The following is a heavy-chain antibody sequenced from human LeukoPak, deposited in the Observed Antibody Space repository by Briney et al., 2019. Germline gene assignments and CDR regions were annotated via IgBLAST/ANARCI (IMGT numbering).Heavy chain of an antibody. CDR1: GGSFSGYY. CDR3: ARGQGTVTTH. J-gene: IGHJ4*02. CDR2: INHSGSA. D-gene: IGHD4-17*01. Sequence: SETLSLTCAVSGGSFSGYYRTWIRQPPGKGLEWIGEINHSGSANYSPSLSSRVTISLDMSENQFSLKLTSVTAADTAVYYCARGQGTVTTHWGQGTLVTVSS. V-gene: IGHV4-34*01.